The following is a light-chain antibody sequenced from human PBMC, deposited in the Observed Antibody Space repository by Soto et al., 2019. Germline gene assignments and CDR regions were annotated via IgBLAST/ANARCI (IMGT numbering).Light chain of an antibody. CDR2: DAS. Sequence: EIVMTQSPATLSVSPGERSTLSCRASQSVGTFFAWYQQKPGQAPRLLIYDASNRATGIPARFSGSGSGTDFTLTIGRLEPEDFAVYYCQQYLITPWTFGQGTTVDIK. CDR3: QQYLITPWT. J-gene: IGKJ1*01. V-gene: IGKV3-11*01. CDR1: QSVGTF.